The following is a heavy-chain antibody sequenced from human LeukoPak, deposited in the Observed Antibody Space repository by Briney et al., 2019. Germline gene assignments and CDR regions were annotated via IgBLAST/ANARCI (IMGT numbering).Heavy chain of an antibody. CDR1: GGSISSYY. J-gene: IGHJ4*02. CDR2: IYYSGST. D-gene: IGHD6-13*01. V-gene: IGHV4-59*01. CDR3: ARGRWGIAAAGSFDY. Sequence: SETLSLTCTVSGGSISSYYWSWIRQPPGKGLEWIGYIYYSGSTNCNPSVKSRVAMSVDTSKKQFSLKLSSLTAADTAVYYCARGRWGIAAAGSFDYWGQGTLVTVSS.